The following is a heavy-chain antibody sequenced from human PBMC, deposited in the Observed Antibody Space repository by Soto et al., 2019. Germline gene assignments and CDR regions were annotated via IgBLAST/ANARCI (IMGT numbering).Heavy chain of an antibody. V-gene: IGHV1-18*01. D-gene: IGHD5-18*01. J-gene: IGHJ6*02. CDR2: INGDYGNT. CDR3: ARCIQGDYYYGMDV. Sequence: QAQLVQSGAEVKKPGASVKVSCKASGYTFNSHSISWVRQAPGQGLEWMGRINGDYGNTQYAQKFRGRVTMTTDTSTTTVYMELTNLRSDDTAVYYCARCIQGDYYYGMDVWGQGTTVTVSS. CDR1: GYTFNSHS.